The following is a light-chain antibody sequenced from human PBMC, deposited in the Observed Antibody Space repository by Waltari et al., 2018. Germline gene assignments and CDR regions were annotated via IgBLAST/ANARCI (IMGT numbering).Light chain of an antibody. Sequence: NFMLTQPHSVSESPGTTVSISCTRSSGSIARNYVQWYQQRPGSAPTIVIYEDDQRPAGVPDRFSGSIDSSSNSASLTISGLKTEDEADYYCQSYDAYVVFGGGTRLTVL. CDR1: SGSIARNY. V-gene: IGLV6-57*03. J-gene: IGLJ2*01. CDR2: EDD. CDR3: QSYDAYVV.